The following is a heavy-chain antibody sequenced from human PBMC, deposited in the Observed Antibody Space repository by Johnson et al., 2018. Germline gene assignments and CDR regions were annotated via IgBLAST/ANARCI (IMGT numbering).Heavy chain of an antibody. CDR3: ARDRFSYRDV. Sequence: VRLVQSGGGLVKPGGSLRLSCAASGFTFSSYRMNWVRQAPGKGLEWVSSISSSSSYIYYADSVKGRFTISRDNAKNSLYMQMNSLRAEDTAVYYWARDRFSYRDVWGKGTTVTVSS. CDR2: ISSSSSYI. J-gene: IGHJ6*03. V-gene: IGHV3-21*01. D-gene: IGHD3-16*01. CDR1: GFTFSSYR.